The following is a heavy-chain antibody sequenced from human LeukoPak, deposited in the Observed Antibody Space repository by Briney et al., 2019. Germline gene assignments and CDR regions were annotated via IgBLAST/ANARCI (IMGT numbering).Heavy chain of an antibody. Sequence: SETLSLTCAAYDGSFSGYYWSWIRQPPGKGLEGIGEINHSGSTNYNPSLKSRVTISLDTSKSQFSLKVRYVTAADTAVYYCARGLNDSWTGENYWGQGTLVTVSS. CDR2: INHSGST. CDR3: ARGLNDSWTGENY. V-gene: IGHV4-34*01. J-gene: IGHJ4*02. D-gene: IGHD3-3*01. CDR1: DGSFSGYY.